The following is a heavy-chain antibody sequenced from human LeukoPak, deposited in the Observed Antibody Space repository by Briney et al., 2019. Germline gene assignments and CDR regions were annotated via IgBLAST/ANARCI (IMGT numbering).Heavy chain of an antibody. D-gene: IGHD2-2*01. CDR2: INHSGST. CDR1: GGSFSGYY. CDR3: TGVYCSSTSCSGEEY. V-gene: IGHV4-34*01. J-gene: IGHJ4*02. Sequence: SETLSLTCAVYGGSFSGYYWSWIRQPPGKGLEWIGEINHSGSTNYNPSLKSRVTISVDTSKNQFSLKLSSVTAADTAVYYCTGVYCSSTSCSGEEYWGQGTLVTVSS.